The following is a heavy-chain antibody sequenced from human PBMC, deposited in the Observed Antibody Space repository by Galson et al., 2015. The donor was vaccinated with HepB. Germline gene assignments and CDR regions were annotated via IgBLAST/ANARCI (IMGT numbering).Heavy chain of an antibody. Sequence: SVKVSCKASGYKFTSYYMHWVRQAPGQGLEWMGIINPSGGSTDDAQKFRGRLTMTRDTSTSTVFMELSSLRSEDTAVYHCARGVLLWDGPDYWGQGTLVTVSS. V-gene: IGHV1-46*01. D-gene: IGHD3-10*01. CDR3: ARGVLLWDGPDY. CDR2: INPSGGST. J-gene: IGHJ4*02. CDR1: GYKFTSYY.